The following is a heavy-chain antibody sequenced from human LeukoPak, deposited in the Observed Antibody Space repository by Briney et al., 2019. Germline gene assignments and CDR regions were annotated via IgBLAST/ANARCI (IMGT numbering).Heavy chain of an antibody. CDR1: GYTITSYY. D-gene: IGHD3-22*01. J-gene: IGHJ4*02. V-gene: IGHV1-46*01. CDR3: ARDRYYYDSSGYIRGISFDY. Sequence: ASVKVSCKASGYTITSYYMHWVRQAPGQGLEWMGIINPSGGSTSYAQKFQGRVTMTRDTSTSTVYMELSSLRSEDTAVYYCARDRYYYDSSGYIRGISFDYWGQGTLVTVSS. CDR2: INPSGGST.